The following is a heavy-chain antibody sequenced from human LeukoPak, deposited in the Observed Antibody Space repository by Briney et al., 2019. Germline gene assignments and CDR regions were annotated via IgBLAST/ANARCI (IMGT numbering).Heavy chain of an antibody. CDR2: TYYRSKWYN. CDR3: ARESWDIEGYNWFDP. J-gene: IGHJ5*02. V-gene: IGHV6-1*01. Sequence: SQTLSLTCAISGDSVSINSAAWNWIRQSPSRGLEWLGRTYYRSKWYNDYAVSVKSRITINPDTSKNQFSLQLNSVAPEDTAVYYCARESWDIEGYNWFDPWGQGTLVTVSS. CDR1: GDSVSINSAA. D-gene: IGHD2-15*01.